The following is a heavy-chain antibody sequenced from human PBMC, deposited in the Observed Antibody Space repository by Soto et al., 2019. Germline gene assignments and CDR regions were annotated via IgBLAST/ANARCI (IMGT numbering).Heavy chain of an antibody. J-gene: IGHJ5*02. Sequence: SGTLSLTCTVSGDSISSYYWSWIRQPPGKGLEWIGYIYYSGSTNYNPSLKSRVTISVDTSKNQFSLKLSSVTAADTAVYYCAGQIVVVPAARSWFDPWGQGTLVTVSS. D-gene: IGHD2-2*01. CDR1: GDSISSYY. CDR3: AGQIVVVPAARSWFDP. V-gene: IGHV4-59*01. CDR2: IYYSGST.